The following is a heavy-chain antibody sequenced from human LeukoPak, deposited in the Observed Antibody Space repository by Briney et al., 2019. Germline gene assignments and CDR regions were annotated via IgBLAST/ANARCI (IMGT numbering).Heavy chain of an antibody. J-gene: IGHJ4*02. CDR3: ARDHPGIVVVPAAIGF. CDR2: INPNSGGT. D-gene: IGHD2-2*01. V-gene: IGHV1-2*06. Sequence: GASVKVSCKASGYTFTGYYMHWVRQAPGQGLEWMGRINPNSGGTNYAQKFQGRVTMTRDTSISTAYMELSRLRSDDTAVYYCARDHPGIVVVPAAIGFWGQGTLVTVSS. CDR1: GYTFTGYY.